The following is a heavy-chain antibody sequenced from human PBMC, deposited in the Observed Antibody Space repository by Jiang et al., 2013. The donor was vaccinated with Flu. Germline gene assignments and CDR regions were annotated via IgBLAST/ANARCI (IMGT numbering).Heavy chain of an antibody. J-gene: IGHJ4*02. CDR1: GFTFDDYA. CDR2: ISWNSGSI. CDR3: AKEAERWLQSGNYFDY. V-gene: IGHV3-9*01. D-gene: IGHD5-24*01. Sequence: QLLESGGGLVQPGRSLRLSCAASGFTFDDYAMHWVRQAPGKGLEWVSGISWNSGSIGYADSVKGRFTISRDNAKNSLYLQMNSLRAEDTALYYCAKEAERWLQSGNYFDYWGQGTLVTVSS.